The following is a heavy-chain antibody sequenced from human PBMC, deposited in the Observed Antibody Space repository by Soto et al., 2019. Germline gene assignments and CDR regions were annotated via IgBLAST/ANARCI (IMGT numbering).Heavy chain of an antibody. CDR3: ARGAWNDNFNWFDP. D-gene: IGHD1-1*01. CDR2: IIPIFGTA. J-gene: IGHJ5*02. V-gene: IGHV1-69*12. CDR1: GGTFSSYA. Sequence: QVQLVQSGAEVKKPGSSVKVSCKASGGTFSSYAISWVRQAPGQGLEWMGGIIPIFGTANYAQKFQGRVTITADESTSKAYMELGSLRSEDTAVYYCARGAWNDNFNWFDPWGQGTLVTVSS.